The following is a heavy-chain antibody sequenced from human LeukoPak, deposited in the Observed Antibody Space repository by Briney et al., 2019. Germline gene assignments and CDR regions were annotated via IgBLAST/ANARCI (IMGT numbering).Heavy chain of an antibody. CDR3: GRDPVDY. Sequence: PGGSLRLSCAASGFPFSSYEMNWVRQAPGKGLEWVSYMSRSGKNINYADFVKGRFTISRDNARNSLFLQMNSLRVEDTAVYYCGRDPVDYWGQGTLVTVSS. CDR1: GFPFSSYE. V-gene: IGHV3-48*03. J-gene: IGHJ4*02. CDR2: MSRSGKNI.